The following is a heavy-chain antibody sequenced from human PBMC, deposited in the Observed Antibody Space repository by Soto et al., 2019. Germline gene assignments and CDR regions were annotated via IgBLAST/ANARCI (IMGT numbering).Heavy chain of an antibody. CDR1: SFTLDEYA. CDR2: ISWNSGRK. V-gene: IGHV3-9*01. Sequence: SLRLSCTASSFTLDEYAMHWVRQAPRKGLEWVSSISWNSGRKVYADSGKGRFTVSRDTAGNSLSLQMNSLTAGDTAVYFCAKVFPSYSTRLFFDNWGHGTLVSV. J-gene: IGHJ4*01. D-gene: IGHD6-13*01. CDR3: AKVFPSYSTRLFFDN.